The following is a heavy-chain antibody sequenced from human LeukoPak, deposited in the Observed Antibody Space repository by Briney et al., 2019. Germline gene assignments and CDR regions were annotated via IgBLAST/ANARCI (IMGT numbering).Heavy chain of an antibody. CDR1: GGSISSSSYY. Sequence: PSETLSLTCTVSGGSISSSSYYWGWIRQPPGKGLEWIGSIYYSGSTYYNPSLKSRVTISVDTSKNQFSLKLSSVTAADTAVYYCARDNGQQQLVSGFDPWGQGTLVTVSS. CDR3: ARDNGQQQLVSGFDP. D-gene: IGHD6-13*01. J-gene: IGHJ5*02. V-gene: IGHV4-39*07. CDR2: IYYSGST.